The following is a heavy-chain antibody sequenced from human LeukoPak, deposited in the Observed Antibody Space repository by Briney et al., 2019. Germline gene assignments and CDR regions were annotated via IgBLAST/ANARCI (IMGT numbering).Heavy chain of an antibody. Sequence: ASVKVSCKASGYTFSTYGISWVRQAPGQGLEWMGWISAHNGQTNYAQKVQGRVTMTTDTSTKTAYMELRSLGSDDTAVYYCAGVAGFYWNSDSFDSWGQGTQVAVSS. D-gene: IGHD1-7*01. CDR2: ISAHNGQT. V-gene: IGHV1-18*01. CDR3: AGVAGFYWNSDSFDS. J-gene: IGHJ4*02. CDR1: GYTFSTYG.